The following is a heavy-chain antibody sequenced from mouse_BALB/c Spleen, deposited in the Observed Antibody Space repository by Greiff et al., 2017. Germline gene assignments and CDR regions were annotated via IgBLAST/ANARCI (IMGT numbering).Heavy chain of an antibody. CDR3: DGYSYAMDY. D-gene: IGHD2-3*01. Sequence: EVKLMESGAELVKPGASVKLSCTASGFNIKDTYMHWVKQRPEQGLEWIGRIDPANGNTKYDPKFQGKATITADTSSNTAYLQLSSLTSEDTAVYYCDGYSYAMDYWGQGTSVTVSS. CDR2: IDPANGNT. V-gene: IGHV14-3*02. CDR1: GFNIKDTY. J-gene: IGHJ4*01.